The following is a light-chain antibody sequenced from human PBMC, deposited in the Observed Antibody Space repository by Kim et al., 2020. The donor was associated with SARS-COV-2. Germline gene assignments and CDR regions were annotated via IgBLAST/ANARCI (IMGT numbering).Light chain of an antibody. J-gene: IGLJ3*02. V-gene: IGLV3-19*01. CDR3: NSRDSSGNHWV. Sequence: ALGQTVRITCPGGRLRSYYASWYQQKPGQAPVLVIYGKNNRPSGIPDRFSGSSSGNTASLTITGAQAEDEADYYCNSRDSSGNHWVFGGGTQLTVL. CDR2: GKN. CDR1: RLRSYY.